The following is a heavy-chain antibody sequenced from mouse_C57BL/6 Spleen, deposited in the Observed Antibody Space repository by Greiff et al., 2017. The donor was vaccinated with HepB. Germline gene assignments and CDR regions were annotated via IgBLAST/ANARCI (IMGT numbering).Heavy chain of an antibody. J-gene: IGHJ2*01. D-gene: IGHD2-3*01. Sequence: EVHLVESGGGLVQPKGSLKLSCAASGFSFNTYAMNWVRQAPGKGLEWVARIRSKSNNYATYYADSVKDRFTISRDDSESMLYLQMNNLKTEDTAMYYCVRHDGFLFDDWGQGTTLTVSS. CDR1: GFSFNTYA. CDR3: VRHDGFLFDD. V-gene: IGHV10-1*01. CDR2: IRSKSNNYAT.